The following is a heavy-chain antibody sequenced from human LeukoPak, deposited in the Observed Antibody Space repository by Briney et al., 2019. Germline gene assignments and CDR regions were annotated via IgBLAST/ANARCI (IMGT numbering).Heavy chain of an antibody. CDR3: AYIWIYGSGKDWFDP. D-gene: IGHD3-10*01. J-gene: IGHJ5*02. V-gene: IGHV2-5*01. Sequence: SGPTLVNPTPALTLTCTFSGFSLTRSGVGVGWIRQPPGRAPEWLALIYWNDDQYYRPSLPSRLTITKDTSRNQVVLTMTDMDTVDTGTYYCAYIWIYGSGKDWFDPWGQGTLVTVSS. CDR1: GFSLTRSGVG. CDR2: IYWNDDQ.